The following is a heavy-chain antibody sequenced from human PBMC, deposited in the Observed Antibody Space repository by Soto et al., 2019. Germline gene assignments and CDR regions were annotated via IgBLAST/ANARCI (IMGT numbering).Heavy chain of an antibody. V-gene: IGHV1-69*01. CDR2: ITPILRTR. Sequence: QVQLVQSGAAVKKPGSSVKVSCKASGGTFSTYTFTWVRQAPGQGLEWMGGITPILRTRHYAQKFQGRVTITADDSTRTLYMELSTLRSEDTAVYYSARDQAVAGFDVWGQGTLVTVSS. CDR1: GGTFSTYT. CDR3: ARDQAVAGFDV. D-gene: IGHD6-19*01. J-gene: IGHJ4*02.